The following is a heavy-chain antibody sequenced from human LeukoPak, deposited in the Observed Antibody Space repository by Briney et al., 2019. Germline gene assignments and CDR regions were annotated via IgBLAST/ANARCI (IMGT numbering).Heavy chain of an antibody. D-gene: IGHD3-22*01. CDR2: ISYDGSNK. J-gene: IGHJ4*02. CDR1: GFTFSSYG. Sequence: GGSLRLSCAASGFTFSSYGMHWVRQAPGKGLEWVAVISYDGSNKYYADSVKGRSTISRDNSKNTLYLQMNSLRAEDTAVYYCAKDNRLWGSGYYYVDYWGQGTLVTVSS. V-gene: IGHV3-30*18. CDR3: AKDNRLWGSGYYYVDY.